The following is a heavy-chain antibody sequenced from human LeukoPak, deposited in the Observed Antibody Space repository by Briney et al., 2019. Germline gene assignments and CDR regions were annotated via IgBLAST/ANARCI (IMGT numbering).Heavy chain of an antibody. CDR1: GFNFSSYG. CDR2: IWFDGSNI. Sequence: PGRSLRLSCAASGFNFSSYGMHWVRQAPGKGLEWVTSIWFDGSNIHYADSVKGRVIISRDNSKNTLFLQMNSLRTEDTAVYYCARAYDSSGYWPEYFHHWGQGTLVTVSS. V-gene: IGHV3-33*01. J-gene: IGHJ1*01. D-gene: IGHD3-22*01. CDR3: ARAYDSSGYWPEYFHH.